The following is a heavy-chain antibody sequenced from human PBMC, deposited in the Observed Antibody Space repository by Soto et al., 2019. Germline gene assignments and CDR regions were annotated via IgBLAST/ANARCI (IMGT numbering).Heavy chain of an antibody. CDR3: AARRSGLYAMDV. V-gene: IGHV1-58*01. D-gene: IGHD1-26*01. CDR2: IVGGSGNT. CDR1: GFTFSTSA. J-gene: IGHJ6*02. Sequence: MQLVQSGPEVTKPGPSVKVSCKASGFTFSTSAVQWVRQARGQRPEWMGWIVGGSGNTNYAQNSQERVIITRDMSTSTVYMELSSLRSDDTAVYFCAARRSGLYAMDVWGQGTTVTVSS.